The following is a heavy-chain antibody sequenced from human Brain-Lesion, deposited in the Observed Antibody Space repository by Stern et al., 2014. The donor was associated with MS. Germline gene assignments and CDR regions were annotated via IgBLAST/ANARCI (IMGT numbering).Heavy chain of an antibody. CDR2: IGVGSGNT. CDR1: GFTFTSSA. Sequence: QLVESGPEVKKPGTSVKVSCKASGFTFTSSAVQWVRQARGQRLEGIGLIGVGSGNTNYAQKFQERVTITRDMSTSTAYMELSSLRSEDTAVYYCAADRSGTTLMPFDYWGQGTMVTVSS. CDR3: AADRSGTTLMPFDY. V-gene: IGHV1-58*01. D-gene: IGHD1-7*01. J-gene: IGHJ4*02.